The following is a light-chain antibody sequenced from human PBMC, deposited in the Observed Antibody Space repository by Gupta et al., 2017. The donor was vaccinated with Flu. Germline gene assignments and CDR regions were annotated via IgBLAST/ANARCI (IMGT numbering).Light chain of an antibody. CDR1: QNISSSY. Sequence: PGTLSLSPGERATLSCRASQNISSSYLAWYQQKPGQAPRLLIYGESNGATGIPDRFSGRGSGTDFTLIINRLEPEDFAVYYCQQYGSPPTFGGGTKVEI. J-gene: IGKJ4*01. V-gene: IGKV3-20*01. CDR2: GES. CDR3: QQYGSPPT.